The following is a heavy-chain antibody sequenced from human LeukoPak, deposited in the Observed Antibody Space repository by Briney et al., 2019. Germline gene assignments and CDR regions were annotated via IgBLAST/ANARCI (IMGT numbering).Heavy chain of an antibody. Sequence: PGGSLRLSCAASGFTFSSYGMHWVRQAPGKGLEWVAFIRYDGSNKYYADSVKGRFTISRDNSKNTLYLQMNSLRAEDTAVYYCARDRYGAYDRDRGYSYGTWYYFDYWGQGTLVTVSS. D-gene: IGHD5-18*01. CDR1: GFTFSSYG. V-gene: IGHV3-30*02. J-gene: IGHJ4*02. CDR2: IRYDGSNK. CDR3: ARDRYGAYDRDRGYSYGTWYYFDY.